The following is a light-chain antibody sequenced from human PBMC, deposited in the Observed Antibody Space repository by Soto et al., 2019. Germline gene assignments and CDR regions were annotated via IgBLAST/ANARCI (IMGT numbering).Light chain of an antibody. CDR3: QSYDNSNRGI. J-gene: IGLJ2*01. CDR2: EDN. CDR1: SGSIASNY. V-gene: IGLV6-57*04. Sequence: NFMLTQPHSVSESPGKTVTISCTRSSGSIASNYVQWYQQRPGSAPTTVIYEDNQRPSGVPDRFSGSIDSSSNSASLTISELRTEDEADYYCQSYDNSNRGIFGGGTKLTVL.